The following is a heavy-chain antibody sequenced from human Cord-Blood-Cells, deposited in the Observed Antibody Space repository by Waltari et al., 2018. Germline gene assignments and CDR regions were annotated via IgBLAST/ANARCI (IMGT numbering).Heavy chain of an antibody. CDR3: ARETIFGVDKGGFDP. Sequence: QVQLQQWGAGLLKPSETLSLTCAVYGGSFSGYYWIWIRQPPGKGLEWIGEINHSGSTNYNPSLKSRVTISVDTSKNQFSLKLSSVTAADTAVYYCARETIFGVDKGGFDPWGQGTLVTVSS. CDR1: GGSFSGYY. J-gene: IGHJ5*02. CDR2: INHSGST. V-gene: IGHV4-34*01. D-gene: IGHD3-3*01.